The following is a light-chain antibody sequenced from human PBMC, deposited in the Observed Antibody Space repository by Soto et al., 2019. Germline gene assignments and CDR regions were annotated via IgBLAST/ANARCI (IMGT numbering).Light chain of an antibody. V-gene: IGKV3-20*01. Sequence: VLTQSPGTLSLSPGQRATLSCRASHTIGNNFLAWYQKKPGQAPRLLIYGASIRATGVPERFSGSGSGGDFTLTINRLEPEDAGVYYFQQYGSSPATFGQGTKVEIK. CDR3: QQYGSSPAT. J-gene: IGKJ1*01. CDR2: GAS. CDR1: HTIGNNF.